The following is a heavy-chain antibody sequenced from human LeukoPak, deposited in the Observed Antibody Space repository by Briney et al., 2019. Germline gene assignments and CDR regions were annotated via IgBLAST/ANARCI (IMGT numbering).Heavy chain of an antibody. CDR2: IYPGDSDT. CDR3: ARQGYCSDTSCPPDFDY. Sequence: GASLQISCKCSGSIFTSYWIGWVRQLPGKVLEWMGIIYPGDSDTRYSPSFQGQVTISADKSISTAYLQWSSLKASDTAMYYCARQGYCSDTSCPPDFDYWGQGTLVTVSS. D-gene: IGHD2-2*01. CDR1: GSIFTSYW. J-gene: IGHJ4*02. V-gene: IGHV5-51*01.